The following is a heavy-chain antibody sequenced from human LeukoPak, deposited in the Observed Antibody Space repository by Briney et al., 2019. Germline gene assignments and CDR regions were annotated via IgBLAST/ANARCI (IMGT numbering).Heavy chain of an antibody. D-gene: IGHD6-19*01. V-gene: IGHV3-7*01. CDR2: IKQDGSEK. CDR1: GFTFSTYW. CDR3: ARDQGFDGSGWYYDY. J-gene: IGHJ4*02. Sequence: AGGSLRLSCAASGFTFSTYWMSWVRQAPGKGLEWVVNIKQDGSEKYYVDSVKGRFTISRDNAKNSLYLQMNNLRAEDTAVYYCARDQGFDGSGWYYDYWGQGTLVTVSS.